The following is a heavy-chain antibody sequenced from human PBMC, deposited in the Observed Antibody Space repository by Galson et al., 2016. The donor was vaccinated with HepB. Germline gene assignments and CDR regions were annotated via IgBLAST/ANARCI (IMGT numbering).Heavy chain of an antibody. CDR2: IWYDGSNK. D-gene: IGHD6-19*01. V-gene: IGHV3-33*01. CDR1: GFTFSSFG. CDR3: ARDAQWPGYYFDY. Sequence: SLRLSCAAPGFTFSSFGMHWVRQAPGKGLEWVAVIWYDGSNKYYADSVKGRFTISRDNSKNTLYLQMNSLRAEDTAVYYCARDAQWPGYYFDYWGQGTLVTVSS. J-gene: IGHJ4*02.